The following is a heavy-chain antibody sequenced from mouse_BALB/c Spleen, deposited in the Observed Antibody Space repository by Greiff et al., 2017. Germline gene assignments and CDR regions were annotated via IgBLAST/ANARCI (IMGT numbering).Heavy chain of an antibody. CDR1: GYSFTDYN. V-gene: IGHV1S135*01. J-gene: IGHJ4*01. D-gene: IGHD2-10*02. CDR2: IDPYNGGT. Sequence: VHVKQSGPELVKPGASVKVSCKASGYSFTDYNMYWVKQSHGKSLEWIGYIDPYNGGTSYNQKFKGKATLTVDKSSSTAFMQLSSLTSEDSAVYYCAREYGNYDYAMDYWGQGTSVTVSS. CDR3: AREYGNYDYAMDY.